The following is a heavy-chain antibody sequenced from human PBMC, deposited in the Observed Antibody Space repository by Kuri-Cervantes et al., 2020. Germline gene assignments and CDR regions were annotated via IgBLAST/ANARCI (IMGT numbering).Heavy chain of an antibody. V-gene: IGHV4-39*07. CDR2: IYYSGST. Sequence: SETLSLTCTVSGGSISSSSYYWGWIRQPPGKGLEWIGGIYYSGSTYYNPSLKSRVTISVDTSKNQFSLKLSSVTAADTAVYYCARVGYSYATYGMDVWGQGTTVTVSS. CDR1: GGSISSSSYY. D-gene: IGHD5-18*01. CDR3: ARVGYSYATYGMDV. J-gene: IGHJ6*02.